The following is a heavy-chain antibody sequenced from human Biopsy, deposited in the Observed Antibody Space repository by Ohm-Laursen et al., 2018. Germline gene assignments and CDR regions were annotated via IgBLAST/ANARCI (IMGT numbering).Heavy chain of an antibody. CDR3: ARVPLPGIGAAYQGRFLYGMDV. J-gene: IGHJ6*02. CDR2: ITQSGST. CDR1: GGSFNGYF. Sequence: GTLSLTCAVYGGSFNGYFWSWIRQPPGKGLEWIGDITQSGSTNYSPSLKSRVTISVDTAKKQFSLSLRSVTAADTAVYYCARVPLPGIGAAYQGRFLYGMDVWGQGTTVSVSS. V-gene: IGHV4-34*01. D-gene: IGHD6-13*01.